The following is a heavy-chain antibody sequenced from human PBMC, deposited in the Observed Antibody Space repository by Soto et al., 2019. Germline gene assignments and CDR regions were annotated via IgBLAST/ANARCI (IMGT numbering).Heavy chain of an antibody. CDR3: ARVNSRRAFDI. CDR1: GFTFSDYY. D-gene: IGHD4-4*01. V-gene: IGHV3-11*06. Sequence: GGSLRLSCAASGFTFSDYYMSWIRQAPGKGLEWASYISSSSSYTSYADSVKGRFTISRDNAKNSLYLQMNSLRAEDTAVYYCARVNSRRAFDIWGQGTMVTVSS. J-gene: IGHJ3*02. CDR2: ISSSSSYT.